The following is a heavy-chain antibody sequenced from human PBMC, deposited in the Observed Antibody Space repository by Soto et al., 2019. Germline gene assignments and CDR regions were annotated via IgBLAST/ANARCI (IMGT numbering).Heavy chain of an antibody. CDR3: ARAGQYYDILTGYYNWFDP. D-gene: IGHD3-9*01. J-gene: IGHJ5*02. V-gene: IGHV3-21*01. CDR2: ISSSSSYI. Sequence: EVQLVESGGGLVKPGGSLRLSCAASGFTFSSYSMNWVRQAPGKGLEWVSSISSSSSYIYYADSVKGRFTISRDNAKNSLYLQMNSLRAEDTAVYYCARAGQYYDILTGYYNWFDPWGQGTLVTVSS. CDR1: GFTFSSYS.